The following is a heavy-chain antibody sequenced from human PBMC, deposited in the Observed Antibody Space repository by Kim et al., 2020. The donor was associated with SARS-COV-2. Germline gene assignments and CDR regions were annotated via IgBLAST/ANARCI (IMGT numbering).Heavy chain of an antibody. CDR1: GFTFSSYS. J-gene: IGHJ5*02. CDR2: ISSSSSTI. Sequence: GGSLRLSCAASGFTFSSYSMNWVRQAPGKGLEWVSYISSSSSTIYYADSVKGRFTISRDNAKNSLYLQMNSLRDEDTAVYYCAREDSSSSAPGWFDPGGQGTLVSVSS. V-gene: IGHV3-48*02. D-gene: IGHD6-6*01. CDR3: AREDSSSSAPGWFDP.